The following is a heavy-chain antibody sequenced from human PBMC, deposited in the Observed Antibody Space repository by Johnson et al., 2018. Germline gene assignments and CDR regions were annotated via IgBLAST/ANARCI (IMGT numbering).Heavy chain of an antibody. CDR2: ISYDGSNK. J-gene: IGHJ3*02. Sequence: QVQLVQSGGGVVQPGRSMRLSCAASGFTFSSYAMYWVRQAPGKGLEWVAVISYDGSNKYYADSVKGRFSISRDNSKNTLYLQMNSLRAEDTAVYYWSRGRITMVRGVNDAFDIWGQGTMVTVSS. CDR1: GFTFSSYA. CDR3: SRGRITMVRGVNDAFDI. D-gene: IGHD3-10*01. V-gene: IGHV3-30-3*01.